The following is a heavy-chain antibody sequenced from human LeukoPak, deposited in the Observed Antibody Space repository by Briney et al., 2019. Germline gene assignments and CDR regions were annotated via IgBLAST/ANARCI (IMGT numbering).Heavy chain of an antibody. V-gene: IGHV3-48*03. Sequence: PGGSLRLSCAASGFTFSSYEMNWVRQAPGKGREWVSYISSSGSTIYYADSVRGRFTISRDNAKNSLYLQMNSLRAEDTAVYYCARSGILYFDYWGQGTLVTVSS. D-gene: IGHD6-13*01. J-gene: IGHJ4*02. CDR3: ARSGILYFDY. CDR2: ISSSGSTI. CDR1: GFTFSSYE.